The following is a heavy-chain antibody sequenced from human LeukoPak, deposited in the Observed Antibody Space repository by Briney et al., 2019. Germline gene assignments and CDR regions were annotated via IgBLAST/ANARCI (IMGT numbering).Heavy chain of an antibody. J-gene: IGHJ4*02. V-gene: IGHV4-59*08. D-gene: IGHD6-19*01. CDR1: GGSISSYY. Sequence: MSSETLSLTCTVSGGSISSYYWSWIRQPPGKGPEWIGYIYYSGSTNYNPSLKSRVTISVDTSKNQFSLKLSSVTAADTAVYYCARHTWSPGGGWYPSLDYWGQGTLVTVSS. CDR3: ARHTWSPGGGWYPSLDY. CDR2: IYYSGST.